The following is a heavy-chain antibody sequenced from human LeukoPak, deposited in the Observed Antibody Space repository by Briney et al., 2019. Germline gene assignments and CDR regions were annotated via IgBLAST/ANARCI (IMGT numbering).Heavy chain of an antibody. CDR2: IKQDGSEK. J-gene: IGHJ4*02. CDR3: ARDRGTVTTYRHDY. V-gene: IGHV3-7*01. D-gene: IGHD4-11*01. Sequence: PVGSLRLSCAASGFTFSSYWMSWVRQAPGKWLEGVANIKQDGSEKYYVDSVKGRFTISRDNAKNSLYLQMNSLRAEDTAVYYCARDRGTVTTYRHDYWGQGTMVTVSS. CDR1: GFTFSSYW.